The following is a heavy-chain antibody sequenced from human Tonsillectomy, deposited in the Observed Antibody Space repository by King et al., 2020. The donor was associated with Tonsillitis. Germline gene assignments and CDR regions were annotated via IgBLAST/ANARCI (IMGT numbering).Heavy chain of an antibody. CDR1: GFTFSSYA. Sequence: VQLVESGGGLVQRGGSLRLSCAASGFTFSSYAMSWVRQAPGKGLEWVSAISGSGGSTYYADSVKGRFTISRDNSKNTLYLQMKSLRAEDTAVYNCAKAPLGNQLLGGVWFDPWGQGALVTVAS. CDR2: ISGSGGST. J-gene: IGHJ5*02. CDR3: AKAPLGNQLLGGVWFDP. V-gene: IGHV3-23*04. D-gene: IGHD2-2*01.